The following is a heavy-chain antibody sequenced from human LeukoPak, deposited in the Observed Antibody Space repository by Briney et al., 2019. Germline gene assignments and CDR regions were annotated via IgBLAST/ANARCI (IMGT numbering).Heavy chain of an antibody. Sequence: PSETLSLTCTASGGSISSSSYYWGWIRQPPGKGLEWIGSIYYSGSTYYNPSLKSRVTISVDTSKNQFSLKLSSVTGADTAVYYCARYYCSSTSCYDSDAFDIWGQGTMVTVSS. CDR3: ARYYCSSTSCYDSDAFDI. D-gene: IGHD2-2*01. V-gene: IGHV4-39*01. J-gene: IGHJ3*02. CDR1: GGSISSSSYY. CDR2: IYYSGST.